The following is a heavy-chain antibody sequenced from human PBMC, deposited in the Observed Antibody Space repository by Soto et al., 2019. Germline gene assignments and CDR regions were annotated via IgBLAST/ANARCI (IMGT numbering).Heavy chain of an antibody. CDR2: INAGNGNT. D-gene: IGHD2-15*01. CDR1: GYTFTSYA. CDR3: MIGVVVAATTDAFAI. J-gene: IGHJ3*02. Sequence: GASVKVSCKASGYTFTSYAMHWVRQAPGQRLEWMGWINAGNGNTKYSQKFQGRVTITRDTSASTAYMELSSLRSEDTAVYYCMIGVVVAATTDAFAIPGQRTMVLVS. V-gene: IGHV1-3*01.